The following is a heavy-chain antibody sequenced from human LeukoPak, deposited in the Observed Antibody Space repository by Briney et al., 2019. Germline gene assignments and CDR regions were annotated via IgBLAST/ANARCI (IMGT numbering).Heavy chain of an antibody. J-gene: IGHJ5*02. D-gene: IGHD6-13*01. CDR3: ARGSRIAAAGTRWFDP. V-gene: IGHV1-2*04. CDR2: INPNGGGT. CDR1: GYTFTGYY. Sequence: ASVKVSCKASGYTFTGYYMHWVRQAPGQGLEWMGWINPNGGGTNYAQKFQGWVTMTRDTSISTAYMELSRLRSDDTAVYYCARGSRIAAAGTRWFDPWGQGTPVTVSS.